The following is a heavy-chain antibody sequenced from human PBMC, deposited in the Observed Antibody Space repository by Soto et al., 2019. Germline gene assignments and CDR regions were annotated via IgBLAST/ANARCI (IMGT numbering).Heavy chain of an antibody. CDR2: IYYSGST. J-gene: IGHJ4*02. CDR3: ARHRGTDNWDIFDY. Sequence: QVQLQESGPGLVKPSETLSVTCTVSGGSISSYYWSWIRQPPGKGLEWIGYIYYSGSTNYNPSLKSRVTISVDTSKNQFSLKLSSVTAADTAVYYCARHRGTDNWDIFDYWGQGTLVTVSA. V-gene: IGHV4-59*01. CDR1: GGSISSYY. D-gene: IGHD1-1*01.